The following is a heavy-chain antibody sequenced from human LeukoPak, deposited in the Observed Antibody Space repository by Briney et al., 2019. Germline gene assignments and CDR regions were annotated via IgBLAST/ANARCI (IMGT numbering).Heavy chain of an antibody. V-gene: IGHV3-30-3*01. D-gene: IGHD6-13*01. Sequence: GRSLRLSCAASGFTFSSYAMHWVRQAPGKGLEWVAVISYDGSNKYYADSVKGRFTISRDNSKNTLYLQMNSLRAEDTAVYYCARVPYSSSWAPLYYFDYWGQGTLVTVSS. J-gene: IGHJ4*02. CDR2: ISYDGSNK. CDR1: GFTFSSYA. CDR3: ARVPYSSSWAPLYYFDY.